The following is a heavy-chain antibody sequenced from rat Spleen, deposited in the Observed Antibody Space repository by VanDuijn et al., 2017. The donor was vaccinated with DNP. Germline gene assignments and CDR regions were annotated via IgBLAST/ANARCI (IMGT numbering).Heavy chain of an antibody. Sequence: EVQLVESGGGLVQPGRSLKLSCAASGFTFSDYYMAWVRQAPTKGLEWVASISPSGGITYYRDSVKGRFTVSRDNAKTSLYLEMDSLRSEDTATYYCSRRWDSGYDYWGQGTLVTVSS. CDR3: SRRWDSGYDY. CDR1: GFTFSDYY. CDR2: ISPSGGIT. J-gene: IGHJ3*01. V-gene: IGHV5-25*01. D-gene: IGHD4-3*01.